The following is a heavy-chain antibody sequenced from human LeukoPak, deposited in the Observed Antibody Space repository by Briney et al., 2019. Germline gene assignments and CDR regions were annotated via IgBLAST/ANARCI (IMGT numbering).Heavy chain of an antibody. D-gene: IGHD2-15*01. J-gene: IGHJ5*02. Sequence: PGGSLRLSCAASGFTFSSYSMNWVRQAPGKGLEWVSSISSSSSYIYYADSVKGRFTISRDNAKNSLYLQMNSLRAEDTAVYYCASGYCSGGSCQNNWFDPWGQGTLVTVSS. CDR1: GFTFSSYS. CDR3: ASGYCSGGSCQNNWFDP. V-gene: IGHV3-21*01. CDR2: ISSSSSYI.